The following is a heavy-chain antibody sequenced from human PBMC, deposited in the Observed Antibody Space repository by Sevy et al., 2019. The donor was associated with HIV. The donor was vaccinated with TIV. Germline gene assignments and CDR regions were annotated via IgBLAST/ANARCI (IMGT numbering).Heavy chain of an antibody. J-gene: IGHJ5*02. D-gene: IGHD6-19*01. CDR1: GFTFSSYG. V-gene: IGHV3-33*01. CDR3: ARQSGYSSGWNLDNWFYP. CDR2: IWHDGGNK. Sequence: GGSLRLSCAASGFTFSSYGMHWVRQAPGKGLEWVAVIWHDGGNKYNADSVKGRFTISRDNSKNTLYLQMNSLRAEDTAVYYCARQSGYSSGWNLDNWFYPWGQGTLVTVSS.